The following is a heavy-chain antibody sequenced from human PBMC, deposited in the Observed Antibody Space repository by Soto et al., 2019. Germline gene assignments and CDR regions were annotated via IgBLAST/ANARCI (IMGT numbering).Heavy chain of an antibody. CDR1: GFTFSSYG. D-gene: IGHD2-2*01. J-gene: IGHJ4*02. CDR3: AREGVDIVVVPAADY. V-gene: IGHV3-33*01. CDR2: IWYDGSNK. Sequence: GGSLRLSCAASGFTFSSYGMHWVRQAPGKGLEWVAVIWYDGSNKYYADSVKGRFAISRDNSKNTLYLQMNSLRAEDTAVYYCAREGVDIVVVPAADYWGQGTLVTVSS.